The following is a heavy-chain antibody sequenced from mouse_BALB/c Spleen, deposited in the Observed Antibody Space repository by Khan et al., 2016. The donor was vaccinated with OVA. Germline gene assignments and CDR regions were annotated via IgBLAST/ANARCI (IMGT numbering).Heavy chain of an antibody. CDR2: ISYSGST. CDR3: ARGRAY. CDR1: GYSITSDYA. Sequence: EVQLQDSGPGLVKPSQSLSLTCTVTGYSITSDYAWNWIRQFPGNKLEWMGYISYSGSTSYTPSLKSRISITRDTSKNQFFLQLNSVTTEDTATYYFARGRAYWGQGTLVTVSA. V-gene: IGHV3-2*02. J-gene: IGHJ3*01.